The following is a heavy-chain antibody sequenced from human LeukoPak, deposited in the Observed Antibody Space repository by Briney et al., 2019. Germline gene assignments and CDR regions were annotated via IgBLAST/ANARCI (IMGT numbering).Heavy chain of an antibody. Sequence: SETLSLTCTVSGYSISSGYYWSWIRQPPGKGLEWIGYIYYSGSTNYNPSLKSRVTISVDTSKNQFSLKLSSVTAADTAVYYCARDGSGSYYPYYYYGMDVWGQGTTVTVSS. CDR3: ARDGSGSYYPYYYYGMDV. J-gene: IGHJ6*02. V-gene: IGHV4-38-2*02. D-gene: IGHD3-10*01. CDR2: IYYSGST. CDR1: GYSISSGYY.